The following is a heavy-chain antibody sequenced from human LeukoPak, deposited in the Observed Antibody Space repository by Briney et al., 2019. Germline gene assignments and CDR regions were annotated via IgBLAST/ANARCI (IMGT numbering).Heavy chain of an antibody. D-gene: IGHD1-26*01. J-gene: IGHJ4*02. CDR3: ARLGGSHYPFDY. Sequence: PSETLSLTCTVSGGSISSSSYYWGWIRQPPGKGLEWIGSIYYSGSTYYNPSLKSRVTISVDTSKTQFSLKLSSVTAADTAVYYCARLGGSHYPFDYWGQGSLVTVSS. CDR1: GGSISSSSYY. V-gene: IGHV4-39*01. CDR2: IYYSGST.